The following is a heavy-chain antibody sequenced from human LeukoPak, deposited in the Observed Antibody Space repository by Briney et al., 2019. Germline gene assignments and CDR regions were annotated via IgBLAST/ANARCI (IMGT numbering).Heavy chain of an antibody. D-gene: IGHD4-23*01. Sequence: GGFLRLSCAASGFTFSSYAMSWVRQAPGKGLEWVSAISGSGGSTYYADSVKGRFTISRDSSKNTLYLQMNSLRAEDTAVYYCAKDKTTVVTFFDYWGQGTLVTVSS. J-gene: IGHJ4*02. CDR1: GFTFSSYA. V-gene: IGHV3-23*01. CDR3: AKDKTTVVTFFDY. CDR2: ISGSGGST.